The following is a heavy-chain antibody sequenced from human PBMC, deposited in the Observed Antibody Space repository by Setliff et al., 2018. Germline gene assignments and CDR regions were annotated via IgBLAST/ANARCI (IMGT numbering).Heavy chain of an antibody. CDR1: GFTFTDYS. V-gene: IGHV3-48*01. D-gene: IGHD5-18*01. CDR2: ISTSSSTI. J-gene: IGHJ4*01. Sequence: GSLRLSCAASGFTFTDYSMNWVRQAPGKGLEWISYISTSSSTIYYADSVKGRFTISRDIAKNSLYLQMNSLRADDTAVYYCARGGYSYGYWGHGTLVTVSS. CDR3: ARGGYSYGY.